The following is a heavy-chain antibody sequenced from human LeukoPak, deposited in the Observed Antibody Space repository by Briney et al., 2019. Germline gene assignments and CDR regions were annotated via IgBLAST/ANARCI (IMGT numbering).Heavy chain of an antibody. V-gene: IGHV4-34*01. Sequence: PSETLSLTCAVYGGSFSGYYWSWIRQSPGKGLKWIGTIYYSGSTNYNPSLKSRVTISVDTSKNQFSLKLSSVTAADTAVYYCARRYSSGRGYFDYWGQGTLVTVSS. CDR3: ARRYSSGRGYFDY. J-gene: IGHJ4*02. D-gene: IGHD6-19*01. CDR1: GGSFSGYY. CDR2: IYYSGST.